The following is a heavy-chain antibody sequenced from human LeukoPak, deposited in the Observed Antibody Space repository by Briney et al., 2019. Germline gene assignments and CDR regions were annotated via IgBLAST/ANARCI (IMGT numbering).Heavy chain of an antibody. CDR3: ARHVRRRVVAADLGLWFDP. CDR2: INHSGST. V-gene: IGHV4-34*01. J-gene: IGHJ5*02. D-gene: IGHD2-15*01. Sequence: SETLSLTCAVYGGSFSGYYWSWIRQPPGKGLEWIGEINHSGSTNYNPSLKSRVTISVDTSKNQFSLKLSSVTAADTAVYYCARHVRRRVVAADLGLWFDPWGQGTLVTVSS. CDR1: GGSFSGYY.